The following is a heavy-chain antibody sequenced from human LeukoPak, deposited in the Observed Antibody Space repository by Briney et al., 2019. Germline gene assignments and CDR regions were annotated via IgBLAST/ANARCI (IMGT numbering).Heavy chain of an antibody. V-gene: IGHV3-23*01. Sequence: GGSLRLSCAASGFTFSNYAMSWVRQAPGKGLEWVSAIRGSGGSTYYADSVKGRFTISSDNAKNSLFLQMNSLRDEDTAVYYCARGAARGFDYWGQGTLVTVSS. CDR1: GFTFSNYA. CDR2: IRGSGGST. CDR3: ARGAARGFDY. D-gene: IGHD3-16*01. J-gene: IGHJ4*02.